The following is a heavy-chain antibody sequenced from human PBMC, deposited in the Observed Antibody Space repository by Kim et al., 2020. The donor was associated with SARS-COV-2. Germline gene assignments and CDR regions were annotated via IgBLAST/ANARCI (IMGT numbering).Heavy chain of an antibody. CDR3: ARELSGGYDAFDI. Sequence: SQKFQGRVTITRDTSASTAYMELSSLRSEDTAVYYCARELSGGYDAFDIWGQGTMVTVSS. J-gene: IGHJ3*02. V-gene: IGHV1-3*01. D-gene: IGHD3-22*01.